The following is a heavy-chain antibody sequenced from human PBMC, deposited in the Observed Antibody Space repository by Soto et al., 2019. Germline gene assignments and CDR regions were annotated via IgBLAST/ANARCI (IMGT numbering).Heavy chain of an antibody. J-gene: IGHJ3*02. CDR3: ARAPGVVPAAFDI. V-gene: IGHV4-59*01. CDR1: GGSISSYY. CDR2: IYYSGST. D-gene: IGHD2-2*01. Sequence: SSETLSLTCTVSGGSISSYYWSWIRQPPGKGLEWIGYIYYSGSTNYNPSLKSRVTISVDTSKNQFSLKLSSVTAADTAVYYCARAPGVVPAAFDIWGQGTMVTVSS.